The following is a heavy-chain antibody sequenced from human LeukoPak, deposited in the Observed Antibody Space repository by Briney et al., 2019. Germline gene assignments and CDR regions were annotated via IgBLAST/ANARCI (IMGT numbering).Heavy chain of an antibody. J-gene: IGHJ4*02. CDR1: GITFSQAW. CDR3: AADWPGDDYPVDY. CDR2: INKIADGKTG. V-gene: IGHV3-15*05. D-gene: IGHD4-11*01. Sequence: GGSLRLSCAASGITFSQAWMTWVRQAPGKGLEWVGRINKIADGKTGEYTARVKGRFTISRDGSKNTVYLQMNSLETEDAAVYYCAADWPGDDYPVDYRGQGALVTVSS.